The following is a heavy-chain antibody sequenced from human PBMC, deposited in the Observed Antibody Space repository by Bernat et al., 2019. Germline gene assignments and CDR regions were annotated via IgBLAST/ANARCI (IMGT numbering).Heavy chain of an antibody. CDR1: GFTFSSYA. Sequence: QVQLVESGGGVVQPGRSLRLSCAASGFTFSSYAMHWVRQAPGKGLEWVAVISYDGSNKYYADSVKGRFTISRDNSKSTLYLQMNSLRAEDTAVYYCASGTVMATFDCWGQGTLVTVSS. J-gene: IGHJ4*02. CDR2: ISYDGSNK. V-gene: IGHV3-30-3*01. D-gene: IGHD5-24*01. CDR3: ASGTVMATFDC.